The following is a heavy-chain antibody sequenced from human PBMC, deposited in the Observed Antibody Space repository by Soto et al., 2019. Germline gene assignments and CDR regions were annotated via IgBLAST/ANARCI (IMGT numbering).Heavy chain of an antibody. V-gene: IGHV1-69*13. CDR3: ARVANYYDSSGYGDHAFDI. CDR2: IIPIFGTA. D-gene: IGHD3-22*01. CDR1: GYTFTSYY. J-gene: IGHJ3*02. Sequence: GASVKVSCKASGYTFTSYYMHWVRQAPGQGLEWMGGIIPIFGTANYAQKFQGRVTITADESTSTAYMELSSLRSEDTAVYYCARVANYYDSSGYGDHAFDIWGQGTMVTVSS.